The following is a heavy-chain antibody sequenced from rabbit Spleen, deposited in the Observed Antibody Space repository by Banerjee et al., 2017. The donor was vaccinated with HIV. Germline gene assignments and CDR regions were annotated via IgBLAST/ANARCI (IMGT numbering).Heavy chain of an antibody. D-gene: IGHD4-2*01. V-gene: IGHV1S40*01. J-gene: IGHJ4*01. CDR1: GFTLSSYW. CDR3: ARDAGTYDYIDGYFNL. Sequence: QSLEESGGDLVKPGASLTLSCKASGFTLSSYWMCWVRQAPGKGLEWIGCIYTGNGHLHYASWAKGRFTISITSSTTVTLQMTSLTVADTATYFCARDAGTYDYIDGYFNLWGPGTLVTVS. CDR2: IYTGNGHL.